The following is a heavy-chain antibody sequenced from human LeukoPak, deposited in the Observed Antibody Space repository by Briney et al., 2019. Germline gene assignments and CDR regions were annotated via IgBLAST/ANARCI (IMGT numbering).Heavy chain of an antibody. Sequence: GGSLRLSCTASGFTFGDYAMSWVRQAPGKGLEWVGFIRSKAYGGTTEYAASVKGRFTISRDDSKSIAYLQMNGLKAEDTAVYYCTRLYSSGWGHDYWGQGTLVTVSS. CDR3: TRLYSSGWGHDY. CDR1: GFTFGDYA. J-gene: IGHJ4*02. V-gene: IGHV3-49*04. D-gene: IGHD6-19*01. CDR2: IRSKAYGGTT.